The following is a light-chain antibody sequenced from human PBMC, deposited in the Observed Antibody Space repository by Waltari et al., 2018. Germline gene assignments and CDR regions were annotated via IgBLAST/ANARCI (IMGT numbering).Light chain of an antibody. Sequence: QSVLTQAPSASGTPGQSVAISCSGSSSNIGSNTVNWYQQVPGTAPKLPIYVNNERPSGVPDRFSGSKSVTSASLAISGLQSEDEAYYYCAAWDVSLNGVVFGGGTKVTVL. CDR1: SSNIGSNT. CDR2: VNN. J-gene: IGLJ3*02. V-gene: IGLV1-44*01. CDR3: AAWDVSLNGVV.